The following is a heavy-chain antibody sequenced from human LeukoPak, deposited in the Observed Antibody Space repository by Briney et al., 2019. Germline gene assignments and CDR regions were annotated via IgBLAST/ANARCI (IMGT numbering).Heavy chain of an antibody. Sequence: GGSLRLSCAASGFTFSSYAMSWVRQAPGKGLEWVSAISGSGGSTYYADSVKGRFTISRDNSKNTLYLQMNSLRAEDTAVYYCARDIVVVPAAIGRHSKNDAFDIWGQGTMVTVSS. V-gene: IGHV3-23*01. CDR2: ISGSGGST. CDR3: ARDIVVVPAAIGRHSKNDAFDI. D-gene: IGHD2-2*02. J-gene: IGHJ3*02. CDR1: GFTFSSYA.